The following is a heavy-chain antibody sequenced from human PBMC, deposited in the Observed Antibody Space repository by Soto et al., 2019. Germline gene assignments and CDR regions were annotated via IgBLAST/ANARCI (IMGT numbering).Heavy chain of an antibody. CDR1: GFTFSSYS. D-gene: IGHD3-16*02. CDR3: ATGRTVRYHEDFDL. Sequence: QVQLVESGGGVVQPGRSLRLSCAASGFTFSSYSMHWVRQAPGKGLEWVAAMSYDGNSKYFADSVKGRFTISRDNSKNTLSLQMNSLGAEDSAVYYCATGRTVRYHEDFDLWGQGTLVTVSS. CDR2: MSYDGNSK. J-gene: IGHJ4*02. V-gene: IGHV3-30-3*01.